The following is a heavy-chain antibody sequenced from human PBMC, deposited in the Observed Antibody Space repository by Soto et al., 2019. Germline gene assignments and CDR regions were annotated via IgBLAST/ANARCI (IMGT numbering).Heavy chain of an antibody. J-gene: IGHJ5*02. Sequence: QIQLVQSGPEMKKPGASVRVSCKTSGYSFVTYGSSWVLPASGHVPEWLAWIGPYKGSTRYSARLQGRGTLRTDMHANTVSIELRSMGPDYTAVYYGARDFPLGCGYPTWGYDSWGQGPLVRVSA. CDR3: ARDFPLGCGYPTWGYDS. CDR2: IGPYKGST. V-gene: IGHV1-18*04. CDR1: GYSFVTYG. D-gene: IGHD3-16*01.